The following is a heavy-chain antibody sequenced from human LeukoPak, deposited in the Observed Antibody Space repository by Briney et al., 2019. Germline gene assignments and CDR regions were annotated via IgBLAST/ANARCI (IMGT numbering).Heavy chain of an antibody. CDR1: GFTFSTYW. CDR2: INGEGRST. V-gene: IGHV3-74*01. CDR3: AREANSGYSSGDDAFDI. J-gene: IGHJ3*02. Sequence: GGSLTLSCAASGFTFSTYWMHWVRQAPGKGLVWGSRINGEGRSTSHADSVKGRFTISRGNAKNTLYLQMNSLRAEDTAVYYCAREANSGYSSGDDAFDIWGQGTMVTVSS. D-gene: IGHD6-19*01.